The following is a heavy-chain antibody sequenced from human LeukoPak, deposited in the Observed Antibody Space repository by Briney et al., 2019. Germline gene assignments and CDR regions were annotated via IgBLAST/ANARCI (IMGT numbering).Heavy chain of an antibody. D-gene: IGHD5-18*01. CDR1: GFTFSSYG. CDR2: IRYDGSNK. V-gene: IGHV3-30*02. Sequence: GGSLRLSCAASGFTFSSYGMHWVRQAPGKGLEWVAFIRYDGSNKYYADSVKGRFTISRDNSRNTVDLHMNNLRVEDTAKYYCAMGPDTALVKNYYMDVWGTGTTVTISS. CDR3: AMGPDTALVKNYYMDV. J-gene: IGHJ6*03.